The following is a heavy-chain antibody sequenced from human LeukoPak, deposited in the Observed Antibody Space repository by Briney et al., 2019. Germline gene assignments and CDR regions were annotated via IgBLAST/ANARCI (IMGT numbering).Heavy chain of an antibody. CDR1: GGSISSGDYY. CDR3: ASASDYYGSGYYFDY. D-gene: IGHD3-10*01. Sequence: PSQTLSLTCTVSGGSISSGDYYWSWIRQPPGKGLEWIGYIYYSGSTYYNASLKSRVTISVDTSKNQFSLKLSSVTAADTAVYYCASASDYYGSGYYFDYWGQGTLLTVSS. J-gene: IGHJ4*02. V-gene: IGHV4-30-4*01. CDR2: IYYSGST.